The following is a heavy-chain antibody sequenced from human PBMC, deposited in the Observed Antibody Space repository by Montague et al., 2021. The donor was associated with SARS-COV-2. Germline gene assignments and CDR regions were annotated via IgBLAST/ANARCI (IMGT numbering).Heavy chain of an antibody. CDR2: MYHSGST. CDR3: ARGKSYYDILTGYYRVSWFDP. J-gene: IGHJ5*02. CDR1: GGSISSGGYS. D-gene: IGHD3-9*01. V-gene: IGHV4-30-2*01. Sequence: TLSLTCAVSGGSISSGGYSWSWIRQPPGKGLEWIGYMYHSGSTYYELSLKSRVTISVDRSKNQVSLKLTSVTAADTAVYYCARGKSYYDILTGYYRVSWFDPWGQGTLVTVSS.